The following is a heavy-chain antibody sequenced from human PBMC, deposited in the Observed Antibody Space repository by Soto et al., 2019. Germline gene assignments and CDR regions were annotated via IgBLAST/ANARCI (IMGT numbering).Heavy chain of an antibody. CDR3: ARGLSGSFNYYYYGMDV. CDR2: INPSGGST. CDR1: GYTFTSYY. Sequence: ASGKVSCKTAGYTFTSYYMHWVRQATGQGLEWMGIINPSGGSTSYAQKFRGRVTMTRDTSTSTVYMELSSLRSEDTAVYYCARGLSGSFNYYYYGMDVWGQGTTVTVSS. V-gene: IGHV1-46*01. J-gene: IGHJ6*02. D-gene: IGHD1-26*01.